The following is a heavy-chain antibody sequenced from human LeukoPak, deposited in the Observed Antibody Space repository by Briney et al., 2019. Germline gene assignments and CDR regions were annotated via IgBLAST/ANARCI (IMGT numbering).Heavy chain of an antibody. Sequence: GGSLRLSCAASGFTFSSDSMNWVRQAPGKGLEWVSSISSSSSYIYYADSVKGRFTISRDNAKNSLYLQMNSLRAEDTAVYYCARDGQWLGHFDYWGQGTLVTVSS. J-gene: IGHJ4*02. V-gene: IGHV3-21*01. CDR3: ARDGQWLGHFDY. CDR1: GFTFSSDS. CDR2: ISSSSSYI. D-gene: IGHD6-19*01.